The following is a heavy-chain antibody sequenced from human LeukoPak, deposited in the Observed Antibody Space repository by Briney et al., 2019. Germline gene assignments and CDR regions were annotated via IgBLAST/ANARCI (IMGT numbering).Heavy chain of an antibody. CDR1: GYTFTSYG. V-gene: IGHV1-18*01. D-gene: IGHD3-10*01. J-gene: IGHJ4*02. CDR3: ARVPPGYGSGSCLGFEDR. CDR2: ISASNGNT. Sequence: ASVKVSCKASGYTFTSYGISWVRQAPGQGLEWMGCISASNGNTNYAQKLQGRVTMTTDTSTSTAYMELRSLRSDDTAVYYCARVPPGYGSGSCLGFEDRWGQGTLVTVSS.